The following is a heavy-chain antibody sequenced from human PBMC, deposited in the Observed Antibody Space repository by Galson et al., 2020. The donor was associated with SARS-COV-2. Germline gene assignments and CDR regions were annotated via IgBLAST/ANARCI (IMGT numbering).Heavy chain of an antibody. CDR2: LYYGGNN. CDR1: GGPISTYY. Sequence: ASETLSLTCNVSGGPISTYYWRWIRQPPGKGLEWIGNLYYGGNNHYNHSLPSRVTISVDTSKSQFSLKLNSVTAADTAVYYCARLPVVRGVDSWGQGILVTVAS. V-gene: IGHV4-59*08. D-gene: IGHD3-10*02. CDR3: ARLPVVRGVDS. J-gene: IGHJ4*02.